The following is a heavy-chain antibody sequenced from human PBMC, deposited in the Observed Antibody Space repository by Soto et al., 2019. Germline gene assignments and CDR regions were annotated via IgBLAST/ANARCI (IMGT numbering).Heavy chain of an antibody. CDR1: GFTFSSYA. Sequence: GGSLRLSCAASGFTFSSYAMTWVRLAPGKGLEWVATINDRGIKTYYADSVKGRFTISRDNSESTLSLQMSSLRGEDTATYYCTKGNDRYYYDFWGQGTLVTAPQ. J-gene: IGHJ4*02. V-gene: IGHV3-23*01. CDR2: INDRGIKT. CDR3: TKGNDRYYYDF.